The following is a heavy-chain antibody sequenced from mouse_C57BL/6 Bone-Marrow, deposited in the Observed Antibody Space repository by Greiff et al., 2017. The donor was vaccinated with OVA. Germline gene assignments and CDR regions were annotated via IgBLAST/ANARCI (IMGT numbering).Heavy chain of an antibody. CDR2: ISDGGSYT. CDR3: ARDRESSYFDY. CDR1: GYTFSSYA. J-gene: IGHJ2*01. Sequence: EVKVVESGGGLVKPGGSLKLSCAASGYTFSSYAMSWVRQTPEKRLEWVATISDGGSYTYYPDNVKGRFTISRDNAKNNLYLQMSHLKSEDTAMDYCARDRESSYFDYWGQGTTLTVSS. V-gene: IGHV5-4*01. D-gene: IGHD1-1*01.